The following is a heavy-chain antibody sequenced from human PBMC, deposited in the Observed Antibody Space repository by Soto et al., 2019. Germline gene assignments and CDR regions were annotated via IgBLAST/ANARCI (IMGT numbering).Heavy chain of an antibody. CDR3: AADVKRYYVYYYYYDMDV. CDR2: IVVDSGNT. CDR1: GFTFTTSA. J-gene: IGHJ6*02. D-gene: IGHD3-3*01. V-gene: IGHV1-58*01. Sequence: QIQLVQSGPEVKKPGTSVKVSCKASGFTFTTSAVQWVRQARGQRLEWIGWIVVDSGNTVYAQKFQERVTITRDMSTSTIDMELSSLSSSDTAVYYCAADVKRYYVYYYYYDMDVWGQGTTVTVSS.